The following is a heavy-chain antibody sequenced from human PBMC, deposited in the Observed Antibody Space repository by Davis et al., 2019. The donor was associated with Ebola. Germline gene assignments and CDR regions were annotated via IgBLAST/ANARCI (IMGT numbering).Heavy chain of an antibody. Sequence: SETLSLTCTVSGGSISSSSYYWGWIRQPPGKGLEWIGSIYYSGSTNYNPSLKSRVTISVDTSKNQFSLKLSSVTAADTAMYYCARQIVVVVAASKTGRFDPWGQGTLVTVSS. V-gene: IGHV4-39*07. CDR2: IYYSGST. D-gene: IGHD2-15*01. J-gene: IGHJ5*02. CDR1: GGSISSSSYY. CDR3: ARQIVVVVAASKTGRFDP.